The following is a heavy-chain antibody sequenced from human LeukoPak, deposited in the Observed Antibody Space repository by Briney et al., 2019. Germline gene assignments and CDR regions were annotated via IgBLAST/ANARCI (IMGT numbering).Heavy chain of an antibody. J-gene: IGHJ4*02. CDR2: INPNSGGT. CDR3: ARLVYAISTFDY. D-gene: IGHD2-8*01. V-gene: IGHV1-2*02. Sequence: ASVKVSCKASGYTFTGYYMHGVRQAPGQGLEWMGWINPNSGGTNYAQKFQGRVTMTSDTSISTAYMELSRLRSDDTAVYYCARLVYAISTFDYWGQGTLVTVSS. CDR1: GYTFTGYY.